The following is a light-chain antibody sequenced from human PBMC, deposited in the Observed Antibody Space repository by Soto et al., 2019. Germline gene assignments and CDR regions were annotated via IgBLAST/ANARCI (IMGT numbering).Light chain of an antibody. V-gene: IGLV2-8*01. Sequence: QSVLTQPPSASGSPGQSVTISCTGTSSDVGAYRYVSWYQQHPGKAPQLMIYEVSKRPSGVPDRFSGSKSGNTASLTVSGLPAEDEADYYCSSYAGNNTLIFGGGTKLTVL. CDR1: SSDVGAYRY. J-gene: IGLJ2*01. CDR3: SSYAGNNTLI. CDR2: EVS.